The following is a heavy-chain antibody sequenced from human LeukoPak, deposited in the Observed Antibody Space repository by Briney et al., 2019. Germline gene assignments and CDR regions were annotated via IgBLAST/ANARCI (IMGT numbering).Heavy chain of an antibody. CDR3: ARRREIYWFDP. CDR2: INHSGST. CDR1: GGSFSGYY. V-gene: IGHV4-34*01. J-gene: IGHJ5*02. Sequence: PSETLSLTCAVYGGSFSGYYWSWIRQPPGKGLEWIGEINHSGSTNYNPSLKSRVTISVDTSKNQFSLKLSSVTAADTAVYYCARRREIYWFDPWGQGTLVTVSS. D-gene: IGHD5-12*01.